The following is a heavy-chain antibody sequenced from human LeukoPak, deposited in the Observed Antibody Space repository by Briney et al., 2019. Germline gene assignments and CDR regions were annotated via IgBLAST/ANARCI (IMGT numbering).Heavy chain of an antibody. CDR1: GGSISSGGYS. CDR3: ARGRSSGYYAQLIFDY. J-gene: IGHJ4*02. Sequence: SQTLSLTCAVSGGSISSGGYSWSWIRRPPGKGLEWIGYIYHSGSTYYNPSLKSRVTISVDRSKNQFSLKLSSVTAADTAVYYCARGRSSGYYAQLIFDYWGQGTLVTVSS. V-gene: IGHV4-30-2*01. CDR2: IYHSGST. D-gene: IGHD3-22*01.